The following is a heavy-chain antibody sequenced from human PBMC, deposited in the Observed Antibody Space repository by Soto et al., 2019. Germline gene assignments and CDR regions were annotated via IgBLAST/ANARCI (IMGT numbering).Heavy chain of an antibody. V-gene: IGHV1-46*01. CDR1: GYTFTSYY. CDR3: ARDRAYSGSWYGTGLDY. D-gene: IGHD6-13*01. Sequence: ASVKVSCKASGYTFTSYYMHWVRQAPGQGLEWMGIINPSGGSTSYAQKFQGRVTMTRDTSTSTVYMELSSLRSEDTAVYYCARDRAYSGSWYGTGLDYWGQGTLVTVSS. CDR2: INPSGGST. J-gene: IGHJ4*02.